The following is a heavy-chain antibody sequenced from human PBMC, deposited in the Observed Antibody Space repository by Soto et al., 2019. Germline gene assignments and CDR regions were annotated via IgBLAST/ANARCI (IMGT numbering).Heavy chain of an antibody. CDR2: ISYDGSNK. Sequence: QVQLVESGGGVVQPGRSLRLSCAASGFTFSSYAMHWVRQAPGKGLEWVAVISYDGSNKYYADSVKGRFTISRDNARNTLYLQMTRLRAGDTAVYYCARDRRRGTAMVLPVGVDVWGQGTTVTVSS. V-gene: IGHV3-30-3*01. D-gene: IGHD5-18*01. CDR3: ARDRRRGTAMVLPVGVDV. J-gene: IGHJ6*02. CDR1: GFTFSSYA.